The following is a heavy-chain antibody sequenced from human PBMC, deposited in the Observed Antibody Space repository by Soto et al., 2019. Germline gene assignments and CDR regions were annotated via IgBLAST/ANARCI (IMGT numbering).Heavy chain of an antibody. J-gene: IGHJ4*02. D-gene: IGHD1-26*01. CDR1: GFTFSHYG. V-gene: IGHV3-30*03. CDR2: ISYDGSNK. CDR3: ARYSGKYQGPIDY. Sequence: VQLVESGGGLVQPGESLRLSCAASGFTFSHYGIHWVRQAPGKGLEWLAVISYDGSNKHYADSVKGRFTVSRDNSKNTLYLQMNSLRAEDTAVYFCARYSGKYQGPIDYWGQGTLVTVSS.